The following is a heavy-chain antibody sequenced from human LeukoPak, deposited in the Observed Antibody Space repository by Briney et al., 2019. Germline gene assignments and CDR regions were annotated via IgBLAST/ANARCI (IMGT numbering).Heavy chain of an antibody. Sequence: GGSLRLSCAASGLSFSSCGMHWVRQAPGKGLEWVAVIWYDGSNKYYADSVKGRFTISRDNSKNTLYLQMNSLRAEDTAVYYCARRVPYGERGGFDYWGQGILVTVSS. D-gene: IGHD4-17*01. CDR2: IWYDGSNK. V-gene: IGHV3-33*01. CDR1: GLSFSSCG. J-gene: IGHJ4*02. CDR3: ARRVPYGERGGFDY.